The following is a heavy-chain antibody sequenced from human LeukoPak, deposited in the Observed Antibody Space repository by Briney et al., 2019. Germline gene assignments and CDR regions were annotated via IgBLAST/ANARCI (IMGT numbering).Heavy chain of an antibody. D-gene: IGHD3-22*01. J-gene: IGHJ4*02. Sequence: ASVNVSCKASGYTFTSYAMHWVRQAPGQRLEWMGWINAGNGNTKYSQKFQGRVTITRDTSASTAYMELSSLRSEDTAVYYCARVGGYDSSGYYSFDYWGQGTLVTVSS. CDR3: ARVGGYDSSGYYSFDY. CDR1: GYTFTSYA. CDR2: INAGNGNT. V-gene: IGHV1-3*01.